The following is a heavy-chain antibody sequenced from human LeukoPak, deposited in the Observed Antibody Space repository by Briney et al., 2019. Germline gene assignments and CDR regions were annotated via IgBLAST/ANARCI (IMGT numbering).Heavy chain of an antibody. J-gene: IGHJ4*02. D-gene: IGHD1-26*01. CDR2: ISYHGSNK. CDR1: GFTFSDYY. CDR3: AKSGQVRGECFDY. V-gene: IGHV3-30*18. Sequence: GGSLRLSCAASGFTFSDYYMSWIRQAPGKGLEWVAVISYHGSNKYYADSVKGRFTISRDNSKNTLYLQMNSLRAEDTALYYCAKSGQVRGECFDYWGQGTLVTVSS.